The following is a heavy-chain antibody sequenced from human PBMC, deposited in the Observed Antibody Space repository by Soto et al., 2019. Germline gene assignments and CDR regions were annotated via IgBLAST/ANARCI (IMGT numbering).Heavy chain of an antibody. D-gene: IGHD3-10*01. J-gene: IGHJ6*02. V-gene: IGHV4-4*02. CDR2: IYHSGST. Sequence: SETLSLTCAVSGGSISSSNWWSWVRQPPGKGLEWIGEIYHSGSTNYNPSLKSRVTISVDKSKNQFSLKLSSVTAADTAVYYCARIYYGSGSYGYYYYGMDVWGQGTTVTVSS. CDR1: GGSISSSNW. CDR3: ARIYYGSGSYGYYYYGMDV.